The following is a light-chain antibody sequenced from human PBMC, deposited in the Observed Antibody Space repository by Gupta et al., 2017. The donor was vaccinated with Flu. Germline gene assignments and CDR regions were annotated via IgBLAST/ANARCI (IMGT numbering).Light chain of an antibody. CDR1: SSNIGNTY. CDR2: ENN. Sequence: QSVLTQPPSISAAPGQSVTISCSGSSSNIGNTYVSWYQQLPGTAPKLLIYENNKRPSGIPDRFSGSKSGTSAALGIXGXQTGDEXDYYCGTWDGSLSTDVFGTGTKVTVL. CDR3: GTWDGSLSTDV. V-gene: IGLV1-51*02. J-gene: IGLJ1*01.